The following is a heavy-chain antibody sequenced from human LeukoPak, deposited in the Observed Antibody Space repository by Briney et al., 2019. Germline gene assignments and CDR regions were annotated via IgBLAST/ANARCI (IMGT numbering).Heavy chain of an antibody. CDR2: INHSGST. CDR1: GGSFSGYY. D-gene: IGHD3-22*01. V-gene: IGHV4-34*01. CDR3: ARQRLGGSGYYYVGDYFDY. Sequence: TSETLSLTCAVYGGSFSGYYWSWIRQPPGKGLEWIGEINHSGSTNYNPSLKSRVTISVDTSKNQFSLKLSSVTAADTAVYYCARQRLGGSGYYYVGDYFDYWGQGTLVTVSS. J-gene: IGHJ4*02.